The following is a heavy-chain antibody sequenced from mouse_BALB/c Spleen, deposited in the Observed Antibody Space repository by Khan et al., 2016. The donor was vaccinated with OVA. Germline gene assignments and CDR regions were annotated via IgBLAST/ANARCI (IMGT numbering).Heavy chain of an antibody. CDR2: ISYSGTT. CDR1: GYSITSNYA. D-gene: IGHD1-1*01. CDR3: ARGNYYGYAMDY. V-gene: IGHV3-2*02. J-gene: IGHJ4*01. Sequence: EVQLQESGPGLVKPSQSLSLTCTVTGYSITSNYAWNWIRQFPGKKLEWMGYISYSGTTSYNPSLKSRISITRETSKNQFFLQLNSVTTEDTATYYCARGNYYGYAMDYWGQGTSVTVSS.